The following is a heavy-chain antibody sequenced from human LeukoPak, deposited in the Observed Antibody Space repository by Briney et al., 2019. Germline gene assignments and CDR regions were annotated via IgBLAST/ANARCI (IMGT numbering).Heavy chain of an antibody. Sequence: ASVKVSCKASGYTFTGYYMHWVRQAPGQGLEWMGWINPNSGGTNYAQKFQGRVTMTRDMSTSTVYMELSSLRSEDTAVYYCARGVYANPTRYFDYWGQGTLVTVSS. CDR3: ARGVYANPTRYFDY. D-gene: IGHD2-8*01. CDR1: GYTFTGYY. J-gene: IGHJ4*02. V-gene: IGHV1-2*02. CDR2: INPNSGGT.